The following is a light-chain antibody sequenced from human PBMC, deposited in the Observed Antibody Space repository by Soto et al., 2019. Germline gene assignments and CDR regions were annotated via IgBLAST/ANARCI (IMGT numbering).Light chain of an antibody. Sequence: QLVLTQSPSASASLGASVKLTCTLSSGHSSYAIAWHQQQPEKGPRYLMKLNSDDSHSKGDGIPDRFSGSSSGAERYLTTSGLQSEDEADYYCQTWGTGIEVFGTGTKVTVL. J-gene: IGLJ1*01. V-gene: IGLV4-69*01. CDR3: QTWGTGIEV. CDR1: SGHSSYA. CDR2: LNSDDSH.